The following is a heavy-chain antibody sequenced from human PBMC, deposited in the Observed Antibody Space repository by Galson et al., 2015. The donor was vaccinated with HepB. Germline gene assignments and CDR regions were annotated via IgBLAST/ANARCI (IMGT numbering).Heavy chain of an antibody. CDR2: ISWNSGSI. J-gene: IGHJ3*02. V-gene: IGHV3-9*01. D-gene: IGHD6-19*01. CDR3: AKDENHSSGWYGAFDI. CDR1: GFTFDDYA. Sequence: SLRLSCAASGFTFDDYAMHWVRQAPGKGLEWVPGISWNSGSIGYADSVKGRFTISRDNAKNSLYLQMNSLRAEDTALYYCAKDENHSSGWYGAFDIWGQGTMVTVSS.